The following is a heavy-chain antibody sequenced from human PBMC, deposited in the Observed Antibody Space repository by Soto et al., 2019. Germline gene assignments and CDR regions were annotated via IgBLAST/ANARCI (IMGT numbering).Heavy chain of an antibody. CDR2: IKTKSEGEAT. J-gene: IGHJ6*02. D-gene: IGHD2-15*01. Sequence: GGSLRLSCSAPDFTITNASMNLGRQAPGKGLEWVGRIKTKSEGEATDYAAPLKGRFTISRDDSKNTLFLQMNSLKTEDTAVYYCTTGSVEGVWGQGATVTVS. V-gene: IGHV3-15*07. CDR3: TTGSVEGV. CDR1: DFTITNAS.